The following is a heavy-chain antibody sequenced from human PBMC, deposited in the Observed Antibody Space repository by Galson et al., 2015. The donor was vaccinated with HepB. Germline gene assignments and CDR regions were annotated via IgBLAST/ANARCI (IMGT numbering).Heavy chain of an antibody. CDR2: IYTSGST. Sequence: LSLTCTVSGVSISDYYWNWIRQPAGKGLEWIGRIYTSGSTNYNPSLKSRVTMSVDTSKNQFSLKLSSVSAADTAVYYCARQRDDAFDIWGQGTMVTVSS. CDR3: ARQRDDAFDI. CDR1: GVSISDYY. J-gene: IGHJ3*02. V-gene: IGHV4-4*07.